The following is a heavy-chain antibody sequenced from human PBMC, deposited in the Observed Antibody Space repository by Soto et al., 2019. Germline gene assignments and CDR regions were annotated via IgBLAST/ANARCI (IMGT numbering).Heavy chain of an antibody. CDR3: ATTGGYGTPGDY. CDR1: GGSVRSGDYY. V-gene: IGHV4-31*03. Sequence: QVHLQESGPGLVKPSETLSLNCTVSGGSVRSGDYYWTWIRQHPGKGLEWIGYISYTGSTYYNPSLESRVSIAVDTSRTHLSLRLNSVTAADTAVYFCATTGGYGTPGDYWGQGTLVTVSS. CDR2: ISYTGST. D-gene: IGHD5-12*01. J-gene: IGHJ4*02.